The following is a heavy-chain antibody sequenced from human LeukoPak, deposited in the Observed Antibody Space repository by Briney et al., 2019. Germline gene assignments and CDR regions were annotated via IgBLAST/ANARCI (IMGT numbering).Heavy chain of an antibody. D-gene: IGHD1-26*01. V-gene: IGHV1-2*02. CDR3: ARTWMELYFFPY. CDR2: INPNSGGT. J-gene: IGHJ4*02. Sequence: ASVKVSCKTSGYTFTAYSMHWVRQAPGQGLEWMGWINPNSGGTNYAQKFQGRVTMTRDTSISTVYMELSRLRSDDTAVYYCARTWMELYFFPYWGQGALVTVFS. CDR1: GYTFTAYS.